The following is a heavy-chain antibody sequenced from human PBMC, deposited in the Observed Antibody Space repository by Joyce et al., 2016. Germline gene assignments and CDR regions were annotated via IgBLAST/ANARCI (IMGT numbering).Heavy chain of an antibody. D-gene: IGHD3-3*01. CDR2: IGAGGDNF. CDR1: GFTSSNYV. J-gene: IGHJ4*02. Sequence: EVQLVESGGGLVQPGGSLSLSCAASGFTSSNYVMNWVRQAPGKGLGWLSYIGAGGDNFQYAASVSGRFSISRDNAKNSLYLQMNSLRDEDSALYFCARDPGVGTYGKFDLWGQGTLVTVSS. V-gene: IGHV3-48*02. CDR3: ARDPGVGTYGKFDL.